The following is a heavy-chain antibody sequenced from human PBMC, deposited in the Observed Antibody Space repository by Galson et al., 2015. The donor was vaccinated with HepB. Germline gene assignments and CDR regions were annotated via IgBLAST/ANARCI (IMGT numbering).Heavy chain of an antibody. J-gene: IGHJ3*02. D-gene: IGHD4-17*01. CDR1: GGTFSSYP. Sequence: SVKVSCKASGGTFSSYPISWVRQAPGQGLEWMGRIIPILGIANYAQKFQGRVTITADKSTSTAYMELSSLRSEDTAVYYCARGATVTSGAFDTWGQGTMVTVSS. CDR3: ARGATVTSGAFDT. CDR2: IIPILGIA. V-gene: IGHV1-69*04.